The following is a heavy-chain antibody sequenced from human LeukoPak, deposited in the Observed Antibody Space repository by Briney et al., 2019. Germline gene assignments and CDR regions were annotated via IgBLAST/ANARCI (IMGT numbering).Heavy chain of an antibody. J-gene: IGHJ4*02. D-gene: IGHD3-9*01. Sequence: ASVTVSCKASGYTFTVYYMHWVRQAPGQGLEWMGWINPNSGGTNYAQKFQGRVTMTRDTSISTAYMELSRLRSDDTAVYYCAREGYDILTELGYWGQGTLVTVSS. CDR2: INPNSGGT. CDR3: AREGYDILTELGY. CDR1: GYTFTVYY. V-gene: IGHV1-2*02.